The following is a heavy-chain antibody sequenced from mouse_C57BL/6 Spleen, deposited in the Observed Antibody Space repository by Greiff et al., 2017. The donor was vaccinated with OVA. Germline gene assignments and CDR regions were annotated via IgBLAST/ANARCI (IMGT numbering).Heavy chain of an antibody. Sequence: QVQLQQSGAELVRPGASVTLSCKASGYTFTDYEMHWVKQTPVHGLEWIGAIDPGTGGTAYNQKFKGKAILTADKSSSTAYMELRSLTSEDSAVYYCTRGSSGPWFAYWGQGTLVTVSA. D-gene: IGHD3-2*02. CDR3: TRGSSGPWFAY. V-gene: IGHV1-15*01. J-gene: IGHJ3*01. CDR1: GYTFTDYE. CDR2: IDPGTGGT.